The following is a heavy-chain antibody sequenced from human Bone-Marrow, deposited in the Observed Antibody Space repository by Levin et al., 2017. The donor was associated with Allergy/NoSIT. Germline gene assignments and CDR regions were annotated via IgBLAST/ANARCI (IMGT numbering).Heavy chain of an antibody. CDR2: ISSSSSYI. J-gene: IGHJ4*02. V-gene: IGHV3-21*01. CDR3: ASTIGYCSSTSCDWGGFDY. CDR1: GFTFRSYS. D-gene: IGHD2-2*01. Sequence: LSLTCAASGFTFRSYSMNWVRQAPGKGLEWVSSISSSSSYIYYADSVKGRFTISRDNAKNSLYLQMNSLRAEDTAVYYCASTIGYCSSTSCDWGGFDYWGQGTLVTVSS.